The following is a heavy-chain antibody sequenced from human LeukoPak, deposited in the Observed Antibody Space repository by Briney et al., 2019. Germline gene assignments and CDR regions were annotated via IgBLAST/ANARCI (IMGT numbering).Heavy chain of an antibody. V-gene: IGHV4-59*08. J-gene: IGHJ3*02. D-gene: IGHD3-22*01. CDR2: IYYSGST. CDR1: GGSISSYY. Sequence: PSETLSLTCTVSGGSISSYYWSWIRQPPGKGLEWIGYIYYSGSTNYNPSLKSRVTISVATSKNKFSLNLSSVTAADTAVYYCARREGYDSSGYYYRDAFDIWGQGTMVTVSS. CDR3: ARREGYDSSGYYYRDAFDI.